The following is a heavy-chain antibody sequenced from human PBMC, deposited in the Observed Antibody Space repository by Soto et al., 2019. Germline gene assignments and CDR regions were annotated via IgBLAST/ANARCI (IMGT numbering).Heavy chain of an antibody. CDR3: ARDRGDLVDTAMASCLDY. Sequence: QVQLVESGGGVVQPGRSLRLSCAASGFTFSSYGMHWVRQTPGKGLEWVAVIWYDGSNKYYADSVKGRFTISRDNSKNTLYLQMNSLRAEDTAVYYCARDRGDLVDTAMASCLDYWGQGTLVTVSS. CDR2: IWYDGSNK. V-gene: IGHV3-33*01. D-gene: IGHD5-18*01. CDR1: GFTFSSYG. J-gene: IGHJ4*02.